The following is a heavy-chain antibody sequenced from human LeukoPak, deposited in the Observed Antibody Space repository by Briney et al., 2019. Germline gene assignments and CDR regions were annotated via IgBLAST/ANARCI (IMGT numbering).Heavy chain of an antibody. V-gene: IGHV4-34*01. CDR1: GGSFSGYY. D-gene: IGHD3-10*01. CDR2: INHSGST. Sequence: SETLSLTCAVYGGSFSGYYWSWIRQPPGKGLEWIGEINHSGSTNYNPSLKSRVTISVDTSKNQFSLKLSSVTAADTAVYYCAREFSYLWVGRRAKNWFDPWGQGTLVTVSS. J-gene: IGHJ5*02. CDR3: AREFSYLWVGRRAKNWFDP.